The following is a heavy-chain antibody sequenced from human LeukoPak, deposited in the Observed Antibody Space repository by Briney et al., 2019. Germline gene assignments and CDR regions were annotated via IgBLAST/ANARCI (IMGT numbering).Heavy chain of an antibody. CDR2: MNPNSGNT. CDR1: GYTFTSYD. Sequence: ASVKVSCKASGYTFTSYDINWVRQATGQGLEWMGWMNPNSGNTGYAQKFQGRVAMTRNTSISTAYMELSSLRSEDTAVYYCARGPTPNIPIYYFDYWGQGTLVTVSS. V-gene: IGHV1-8*01. CDR3: ARGPTPNIPIYYFDY. J-gene: IGHJ4*02. D-gene: IGHD2-21*01.